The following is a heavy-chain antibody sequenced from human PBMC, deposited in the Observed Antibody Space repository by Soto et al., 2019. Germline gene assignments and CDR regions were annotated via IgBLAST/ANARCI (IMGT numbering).Heavy chain of an antibody. Sequence: GGSLRLSCAASGFTFGNYAMSWVRQAPGKGLEWVSGISGSGDSTYYADSVKGRFTISRDNSKNTLYLQMNSLRAEDTAVYYCAKGVPGIAVAGTGYFQHWGQGTLVTVSS. CDR1: GFTFGNYA. V-gene: IGHV3-23*01. CDR3: AKGVPGIAVAGTGYFQH. J-gene: IGHJ1*01. CDR2: ISGSGDST. D-gene: IGHD6-19*01.